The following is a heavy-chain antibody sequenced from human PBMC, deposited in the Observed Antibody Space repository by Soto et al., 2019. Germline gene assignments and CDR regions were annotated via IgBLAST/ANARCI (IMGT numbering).Heavy chain of an antibody. CDR1: GFTFTSYN. CDR3: ARVLRYFDWSSYGMDV. V-gene: IGHV1-8*02. J-gene: IGHJ6*02. D-gene: IGHD3-9*01. Sequence: ASVQVSCKASGFTFTSYNINWERQAHGQGLERLGRMKSNRGTTGSAQKSQSRVIMARNSSISTAYMELSSLRSEDTAGYYGARVLRYFDWSSYGMDVWFQGTKVTVSS. CDR2: MKSNRGTT.